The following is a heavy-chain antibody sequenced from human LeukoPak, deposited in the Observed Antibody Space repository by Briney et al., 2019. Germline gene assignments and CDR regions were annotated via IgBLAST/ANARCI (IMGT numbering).Heavy chain of an antibody. CDR3: ARGHRCSSTSCYYYYGMDV. CDR1: GYSVNELS. V-gene: IGHV1-24*01. D-gene: IGHD2-2*01. Sequence: ASVKVSCKVSGYSVNELSMHWVRQAPGLGLEWMGGFNREDDAPVYAQQFQGRVTMTEDTSTDTAYMELSSLRSEDTAVYYCARGHRCSSTSCYYYYGMDVWGQGTTVTVSS. J-gene: IGHJ6*02. CDR2: FNREDDAP.